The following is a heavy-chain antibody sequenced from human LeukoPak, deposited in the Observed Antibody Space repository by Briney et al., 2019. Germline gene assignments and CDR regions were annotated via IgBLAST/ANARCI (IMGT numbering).Heavy chain of an antibody. J-gene: IGHJ3*02. CDR2: INHSGST. Sequence: PSETLSLTCAVYGGSFSGYYWSWIRQPPGKGLEWIGEINHSGSTNYNPSLKSRVTISVDTSKNRFSLKLSSVTAADTAVYYCARGRRITMIVVVITTNAFDIWGQGTMVTVSS. CDR3: ARGRRITMIVVVITTNAFDI. CDR1: GGSFSGYY. V-gene: IGHV4-34*01. D-gene: IGHD3-22*01.